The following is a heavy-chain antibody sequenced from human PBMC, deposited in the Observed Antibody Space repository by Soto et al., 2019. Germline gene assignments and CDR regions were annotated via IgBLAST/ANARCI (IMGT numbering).Heavy chain of an antibody. J-gene: IGHJ4*02. D-gene: IGHD1-26*01. V-gene: IGHV4-59*04. CDR1: GDSISSYY. CDR3: ARRENQGPIDY. Sequence: SETLSLTCAVSGDSISSYYCMWIRQPPGKGLESIGYLYYSGTTYYNPSLKSRVTMSVDTSKNQFSLKLTSVTAVDTAVYYCARRENQGPIDYWAQGTLVTVSS. CDR2: LYYSGTT.